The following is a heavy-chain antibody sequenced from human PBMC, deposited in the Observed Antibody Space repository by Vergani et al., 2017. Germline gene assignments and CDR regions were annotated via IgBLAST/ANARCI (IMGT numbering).Heavy chain of an antibody. CDR2: ISGSGGST. CDR3: AKDAKDCSSTSCYPYYYYYYMDV. Sequence: EVQLLESGGGLVQPGGSLRLSCAASGFTFSSYAMSWVRQAPGKGLEWVSAISGSGGSTYYADSVKGRFTISRDNSKNTLYLQMNSLRAEDTAVYYCAKDAKDCSSTSCYPYYYYYYMDVWGKGP. D-gene: IGHD2-2*01. J-gene: IGHJ6*03. CDR1: GFTFSSYA. V-gene: IGHV3-23*01.